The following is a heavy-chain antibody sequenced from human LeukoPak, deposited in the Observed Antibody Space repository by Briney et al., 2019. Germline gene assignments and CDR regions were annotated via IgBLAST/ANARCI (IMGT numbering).Heavy chain of an antibody. Sequence: ETLSLTCAVYGGSFSGYYWSWVRQAPGKGLEWVSAFSGSGGNTYYADPVKGRFTISRDNSKNTLYMQMNTLRAEDTAVYYCAKTGSSRFDYWGQGTLVTVSS. D-gene: IGHD1-26*01. CDR1: GGSFSGYY. CDR3: AKTGSSRFDY. CDR2: FSGSGGNT. V-gene: IGHV3-23*01. J-gene: IGHJ4*02.